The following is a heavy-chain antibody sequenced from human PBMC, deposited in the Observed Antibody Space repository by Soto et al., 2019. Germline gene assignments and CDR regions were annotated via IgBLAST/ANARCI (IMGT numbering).Heavy chain of an antibody. V-gene: IGHV4-31*03. CDR2: IYYSGST. CDR1: GGSISSGGYY. Sequence: QVQLQESGPGLVKPSQTLSLTCTVSGGSISSGGYYWTLIRQHPGKGLEWIGYIYYSGSTYYNPSLKSRVSISVDTSKNPSSLKLSSVTAADTAVSDCARSVFPWGQGTLVTVSS. CDR3: ARSVFP. J-gene: IGHJ5*02.